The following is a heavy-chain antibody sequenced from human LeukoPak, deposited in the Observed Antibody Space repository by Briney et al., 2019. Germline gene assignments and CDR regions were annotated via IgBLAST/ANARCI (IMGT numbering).Heavy chain of an antibody. CDR2: ISYDGSNK. CDR1: GFTFSSYA. J-gene: IGHJ4*02. D-gene: IGHD6-13*01. Sequence: GGSLRLSCAASGFTFSSYAMHWVRQAPGKGLEWVAVISYDGSNKYYADSVKGRFTISRDNSKNTLYLQMNSLRAEDTAVYYCAKDSRRQQLVPSPDYWGQGTLVTVSS. V-gene: IGHV3-30-3*01. CDR3: AKDSRRQQLVPSPDY.